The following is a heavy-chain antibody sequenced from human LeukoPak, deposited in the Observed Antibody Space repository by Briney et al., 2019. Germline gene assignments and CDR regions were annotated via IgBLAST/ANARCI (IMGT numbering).Heavy chain of an antibody. CDR2: INPNSGGT. CDR3: ATPLNILGGSYFDY. CDR1: GYTFTGYY. D-gene: IGHD3-16*01. J-gene: IGHJ4*02. Sequence: ASVKVSCKASGYTFTGYYMHWVRQAPGQGLEWMGWINPNSGGTNYAQKFQGRVTMTRDTSISTAYMELSRLRSDDTAVYYCATPLNILGGSYFDYWGQGTLVTVSS. V-gene: IGHV1-2*02.